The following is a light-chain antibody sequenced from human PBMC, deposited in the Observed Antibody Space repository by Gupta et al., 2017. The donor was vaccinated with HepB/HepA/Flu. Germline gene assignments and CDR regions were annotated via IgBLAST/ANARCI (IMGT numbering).Light chain of an antibody. Sequence: QTVVTQEPSFSVSPGGTVTLTCGLSSGSVSTSYYPSWYQPTPGQAPRTLIYSTNTRSSGVPARFSGSILGNKAALTITGAQADDESDYYCVLYMGSGSWVFGGGTKLTVL. J-gene: IGLJ3*02. V-gene: IGLV8-61*01. CDR1: SGSVSTSYY. CDR2: STN. CDR3: VLYMGSGSWV.